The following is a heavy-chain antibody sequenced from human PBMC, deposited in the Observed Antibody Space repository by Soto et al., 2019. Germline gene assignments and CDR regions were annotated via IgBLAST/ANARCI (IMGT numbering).Heavy chain of an antibody. J-gene: IGHJ6*03. V-gene: IGHV4-34*01. CDR2: INHSGST. CDR1: GGSFSGFY. CDR3: AQCVTYYYYLDV. Sequence: PSETLSLTCAVYGGSFSGFYWSWIRQPPGKGLEWIGEINHSGSTNYNPSLKSRVTISLDTSKNQFSLKLSSVTAADTAVYYCAQCVTYYYYLDVWGKGTTVPVSS. D-gene: IGHD3-10*01.